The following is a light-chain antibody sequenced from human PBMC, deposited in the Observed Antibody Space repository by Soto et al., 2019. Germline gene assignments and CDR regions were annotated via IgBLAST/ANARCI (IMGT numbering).Light chain of an antibody. J-gene: IGKJ4*01. CDR2: AAS. V-gene: IGKV1-9*01. CDR3: QQFNSYPLT. CDR1: QGISSY. Sequence: DIQLTQSPSFLSASVGDRVTITCRASQGISSYLAWYQQKPGKAPKFLIYAASTLQSGVPSRFSGSGSGTEFTLTISSLQPEDFATYYCQQFNSYPLTFVGGTKVEIK.